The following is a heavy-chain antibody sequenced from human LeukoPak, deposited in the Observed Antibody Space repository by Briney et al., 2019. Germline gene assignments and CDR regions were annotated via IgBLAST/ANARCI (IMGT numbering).Heavy chain of an antibody. D-gene: IGHD3-22*01. CDR1: GGSFSGYY. CDR2: INHSGST. CDR3: AREVDYYDSSGYFGF. V-gene: IGHV4-34*01. Sequence: KPSGTLSLTCAVYGGSFSGYYWSWIRQPPGKGLEWIGEINHSGSTNYNPSLKSRVTISVDTSKNQFSLKLSSVTAADTAVYYCAREVDYYDSSGYFGFWGQGTLVTVSS. J-gene: IGHJ4*02.